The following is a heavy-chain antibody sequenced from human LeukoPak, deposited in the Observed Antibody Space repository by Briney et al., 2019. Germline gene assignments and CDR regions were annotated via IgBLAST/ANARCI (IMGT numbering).Heavy chain of an antibody. Sequence: GGSLRLSCAASGFTFSSYAMSWVRQAPGKGLEWVSGINWNGGSTGYADSVKGRFTISRDNAKNSLYLQMNSLRAEDTALYYCARDHTSSSGYYYSYDYWGQGTLVTVSS. CDR3: ARDHTSSSGYYYSYDY. D-gene: IGHD3-22*01. J-gene: IGHJ4*02. CDR2: INWNGGST. CDR1: GFTFSSYA. V-gene: IGHV3-20*04.